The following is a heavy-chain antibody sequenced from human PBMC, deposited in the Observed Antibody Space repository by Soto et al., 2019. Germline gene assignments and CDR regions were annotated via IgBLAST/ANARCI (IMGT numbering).Heavy chain of an antibody. CDR1: GFTFETFY. CDR3: ARVFDGYYFDY. V-gene: IGHV3-30-3*01. CDR2: ISSDGSNK. D-gene: IGHD6-13*01. J-gene: IGHJ4*02. Sequence: VQVVESGGGVVQPGRSLTLSCAASGFTFETFYMHWVRQAPGKGLQWVGVISSDGSNKYYADSVKGRFSISRDNSKNILYLQLNSLIPQDTAVYYCARVFDGYYFDYWGQGALVTVSS.